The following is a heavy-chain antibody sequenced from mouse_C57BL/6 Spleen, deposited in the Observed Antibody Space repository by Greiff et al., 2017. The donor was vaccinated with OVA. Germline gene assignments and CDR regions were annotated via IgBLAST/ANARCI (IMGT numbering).Heavy chain of an antibody. J-gene: IGHJ3*01. D-gene: IGHD2-4*01. CDR1: GYTFTDYY. CDR2: IYPGSGNT. Sequence: VQLQQSGAELVRPGASVKLSCKASGYTFTDYYINWVKQRPGQGLEWIARIYPGSGNTYYNEKFKGKATLTAEKSSSTAYMQLSSLTSEDSAVYFCARTYDYDERFAYWGQGTLVTVSA. CDR3: ARTYDYDERFAY. V-gene: IGHV1-76*01.